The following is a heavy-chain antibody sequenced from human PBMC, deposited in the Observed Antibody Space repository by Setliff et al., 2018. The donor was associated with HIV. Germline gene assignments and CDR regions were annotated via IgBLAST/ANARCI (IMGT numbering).Heavy chain of an antibody. V-gene: IGHV4-59*08. CDR3: ARRDGYSYGFYFDY. Sequence: PSETLSLTCTVSGGSISSYYWSWIRQPPGKGLEWIGYIYYSGSTNYNPSLKSRVTISVDTSKNQFSLKLRSVTAADTAVYYCARRDGYSYGFYFDYWGQGTLVTVSS. J-gene: IGHJ4*02. CDR1: GGSISSYY. CDR2: IYYSGST. D-gene: IGHD5-18*01.